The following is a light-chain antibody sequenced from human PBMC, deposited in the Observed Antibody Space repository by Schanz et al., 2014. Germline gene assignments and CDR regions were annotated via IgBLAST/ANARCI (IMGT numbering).Light chain of an antibody. J-gene: IGLJ3*02. CDR3: SSFTTSSTQV. CDR2: DVT. V-gene: IGLV2-11*01. CDR1: SSDVGAYTY. Sequence: QSALTQPRSVSGSPGQSVTISCTGTSSDVGAYTYVSWYQQPPGKAPKLMIYDVTERPSGVPDRFSGSKSGNTASLTVSGLQAEDEADYYCSSFTTSSTQVFGGGTKVTVL.